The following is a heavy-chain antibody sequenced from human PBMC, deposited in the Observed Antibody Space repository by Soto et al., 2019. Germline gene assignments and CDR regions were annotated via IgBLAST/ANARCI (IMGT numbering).Heavy chain of an antibody. J-gene: IGHJ4*02. CDR2: IYHSGST. CDR3: ARGPPFH. CDR1: GGSISSYC. Sequence: SETLSLTCNVSGGSISSYCWSWIRQPPGKGLEWIGYIYHSGSTYYNPSLKSRVTISVDRSKNQFSLKLSSVTAADTAVYYCARGPPFHWGQGTLVTVSS. D-gene: IGHD3-16*01. V-gene: IGHV4-30-2*01.